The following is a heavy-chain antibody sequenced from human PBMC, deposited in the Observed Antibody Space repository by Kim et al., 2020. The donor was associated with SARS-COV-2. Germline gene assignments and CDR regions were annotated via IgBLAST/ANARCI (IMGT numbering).Heavy chain of an antibody. CDR3: AREDSSGTKGIYFQH. V-gene: IGHV4-59*01. J-gene: IGHJ1*01. D-gene: IGHD3-22*01. Sequence: PSLKSRVTISVDTSKNQFSLKLSSVTAADTAVYYCAREDSSGTKGIYFQHWGQGTLVTVSS.